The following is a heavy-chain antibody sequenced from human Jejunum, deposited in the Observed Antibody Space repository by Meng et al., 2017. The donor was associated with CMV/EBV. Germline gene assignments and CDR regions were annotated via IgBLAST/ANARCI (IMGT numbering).Heavy chain of an antibody. D-gene: IGHD3-3*01. Sequence: FGRYAMAWVRQAPGKGLEWVSGIQGSNSDTYYADSVRGRFTISRDNSRSTVSLQMNSLRAEDTAVYYCARYYDFWGGSANVYFFDYWGQGTLVTVS. CDR2: IQGSNSDT. CDR3: ARYYDFWGGSANVYFFDY. J-gene: IGHJ4*02. CDR1: FGRYA. V-gene: IGHV3-23*03.